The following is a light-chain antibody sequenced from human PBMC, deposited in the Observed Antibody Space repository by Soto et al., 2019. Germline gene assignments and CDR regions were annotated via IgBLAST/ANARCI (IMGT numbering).Light chain of an antibody. Sequence: EIVLTPFPGTLSLSPGARATLSCRASQSVSSYLAWYQQKPGQSPRLLISGASMRASGVPVRFSGSGSGTDFTLTISRLEPEDFAVYYCQHYGETPITFGLGTRLEIK. CDR3: QHYGETPIT. CDR2: GAS. J-gene: IGKJ5*01. CDR1: QSVSSY. V-gene: IGKV3-20*01.